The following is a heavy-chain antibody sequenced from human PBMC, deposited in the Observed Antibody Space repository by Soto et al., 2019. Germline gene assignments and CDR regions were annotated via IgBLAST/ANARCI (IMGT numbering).Heavy chain of an antibody. CDR1: GGTFSSNA. J-gene: IGHJ6*02. CDR2: IIPIFGTA. V-gene: IGHV1-69*13. Sequence: ASVKVSCKASGGTFSSNAISWVRQAPGQGLEWMGGIIPIFGTANYAQKLQGRVTITADESTSTAYMELSSLRSEDTAVYYCARDKAGRRFGELLGGMDVWGQGTTVTVSS. CDR3: ARDKAGRRFGELLGGMDV. D-gene: IGHD3-10*01.